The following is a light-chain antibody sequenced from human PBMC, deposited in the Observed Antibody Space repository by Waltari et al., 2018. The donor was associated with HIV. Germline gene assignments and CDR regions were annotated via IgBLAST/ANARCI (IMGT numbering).Light chain of an antibody. Sequence: QSVLTQPPSASGTPGQRVTISCSGSSSNIGSNAVNWYQQLPGTAPKLLIYSNNLPPSGVADRFSGSKSGTSASLAISGLQSDDEADYYCAAWDDSMNDSYVFGPGTKVTVL. CDR1: SSNIGSNA. CDR2: SNN. CDR3: AAWDDSMNDSYV. V-gene: IGLV1-44*01. J-gene: IGLJ1*01.